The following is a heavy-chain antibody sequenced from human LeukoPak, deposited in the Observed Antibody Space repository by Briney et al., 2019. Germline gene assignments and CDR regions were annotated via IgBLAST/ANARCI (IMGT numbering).Heavy chain of an antibody. J-gene: IGHJ6*03. CDR2: INHSGST. D-gene: IGHD3-3*01. CDR3: ARGTDDFWSGYYTQRYYYYYMDV. Sequence: PSETLSLTCAVYGGSFSGSYWSCLRHPPGKGVEWIGEINHSGSTNYNPSLKSRVTISVDTSKNQFSLKLSSVTAADTAVYYCARGTDDFWSGYYTQRYYYYYMDVWGKGTTVTVSS. V-gene: IGHV4-34*01. CDR1: GGSFSGSY.